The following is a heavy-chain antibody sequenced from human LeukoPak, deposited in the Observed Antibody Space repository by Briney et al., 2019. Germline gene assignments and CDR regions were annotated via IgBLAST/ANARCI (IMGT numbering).Heavy chain of an antibody. Sequence: GASVKVSCKASGGTFSSHAISWVRQAPGQGLEWMGGIIPIFGTANYAQKFQGRVTITAVESMSTTYMELSSLRSEDTAVYYCARGWLAETTVVTPYNYWGQGTLVTVSS. J-gene: IGHJ4*02. CDR2: IIPIFGTA. CDR3: ARGWLAETTVVTPYNY. D-gene: IGHD4-23*01. CDR1: GGTFSSHA. V-gene: IGHV1-69*13.